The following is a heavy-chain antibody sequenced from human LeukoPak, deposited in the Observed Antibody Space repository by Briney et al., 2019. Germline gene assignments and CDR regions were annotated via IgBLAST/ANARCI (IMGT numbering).Heavy chain of an antibody. V-gene: IGHV4-34*01. D-gene: IGHD3-9*01. CDR1: GGSFSGYY. J-gene: IGHJ6*02. CDR2: ITRTGRI. Sequence: SETLSLTCAVYGGSFSGYYWSWIRQPPEKGLDWIGEITRTGRINYNPALKGRVTMSLDTSKNQFSLELSSMTAADTAVYYCARGRGLRYFDWSDYYYYYGMDVWGQGTTVTVSS. CDR3: ARGRGLRYFDWSDYYYYYGMDV.